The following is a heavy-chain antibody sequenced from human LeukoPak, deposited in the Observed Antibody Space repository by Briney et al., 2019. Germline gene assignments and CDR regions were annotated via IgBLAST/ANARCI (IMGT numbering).Heavy chain of an antibody. CDR1: GGSFSGYY. Sequence: SETLSLTCAVYGGSFSGYYWTWIRQPPGKGLEWIGEINHGGSPNYNPSLKSRVTISVDTSKNQFSLKLNSVTAADTAVFYCARAPYYDILTGYFRRGDYFDYWGQGTLVTVSS. J-gene: IGHJ4*02. CDR2: INHGGSP. D-gene: IGHD3-9*01. V-gene: IGHV4-34*01. CDR3: ARAPYYDILTGYFRRGDYFDY.